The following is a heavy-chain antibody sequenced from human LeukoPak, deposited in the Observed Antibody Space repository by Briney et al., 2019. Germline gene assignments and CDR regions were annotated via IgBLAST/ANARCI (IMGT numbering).Heavy chain of an antibody. J-gene: IGHJ4*02. V-gene: IGHV3-30*03. Sequence: GGSLRLSCVGSGFILSDYGIHWVRQAPGKGLEWVAVVSYGGGHKYYADSVKGRFTISRDTSSDTVSLQMNILRVEDTALYYCARNRINMMVLGHDSGLDCWGQGTLVTVSS. CDR3: ARNRINMMVLGHDSGLDC. CDR2: VSYGGGHK. D-gene: IGHD3-22*01. CDR1: GFILSDYG.